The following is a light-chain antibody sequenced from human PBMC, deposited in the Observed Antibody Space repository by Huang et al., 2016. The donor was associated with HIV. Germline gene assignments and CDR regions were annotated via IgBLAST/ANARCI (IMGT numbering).Light chain of an antibody. CDR1: QSVSSY. CDR2: DTS. Sequence: EIVLTQSPATLSLSPGERATLSCRASQSVSSYLAWFQQKPGQAPRLLIYDTSNRATGIPARFRGSGSGTYFTLTISSLEPEDFAVYYCQQRGSRPPTFGQGTKVEIK. J-gene: IGKJ1*01. V-gene: IGKV3-11*01. CDR3: QQRGSRPPT.